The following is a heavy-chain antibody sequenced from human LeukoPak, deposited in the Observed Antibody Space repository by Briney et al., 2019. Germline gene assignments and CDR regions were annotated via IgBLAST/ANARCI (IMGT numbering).Heavy chain of an antibody. V-gene: IGHV3-48*03. CDR3: ARGFKRITMIVVVKGGFDY. J-gene: IGHJ4*02. CDR2: ISSSGSTI. Sequence: PGGSLRLSCAASGFTFSSYEMNWVRQAPGKGLEWVSYISSSGSTIYYADSVKGRFTISRDNAKNSLYLQMNSLRAEDTAVYYCARGFKRITMIVVVKGGFDYWGQGTLVTVSS. D-gene: IGHD3-22*01. CDR1: GFTFSSYE.